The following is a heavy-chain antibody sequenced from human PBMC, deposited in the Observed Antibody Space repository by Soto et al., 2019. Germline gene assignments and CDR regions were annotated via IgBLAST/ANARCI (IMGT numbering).Heavy chain of an antibody. V-gene: IGHV1-2*02. CDR2: ISPKSGGT. D-gene: IGHD6-19*01. CDR3: ARPPGYISDWYYFDL. Sequence: QVQLVQSGAEVKKPGAAVKVSCEASGYTFIDYYMHWVRQAPGQGFEWMGRISPKSGGTNYAQKFKGRVTMTWDTSLNQAYMQLSSLMSEDTAVYYCARPPGYISDWYYFDLWGQGTLVTVSS. J-gene: IGHJ4*02. CDR1: GYTFIDYY.